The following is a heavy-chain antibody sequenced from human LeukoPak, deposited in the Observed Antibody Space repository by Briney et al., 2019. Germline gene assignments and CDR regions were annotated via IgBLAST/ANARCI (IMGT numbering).Heavy chain of an antibody. CDR1: GYSFTNYW. V-gene: IGHV5-51*01. Sequence: GESLKISCKASGYSFTNYWIGWVRQMPGKGMEWMGIIYPGDSGTRYSPPFQGQVTISAHKSITTAYLQWSSLKASDTAMYYCARHSPGYCSGGSCYMDYWGQGTLVTVSS. CDR2: IYPGDSGT. CDR3: ARHSPGYCSGGSCYMDY. J-gene: IGHJ4*02. D-gene: IGHD2-15*01.